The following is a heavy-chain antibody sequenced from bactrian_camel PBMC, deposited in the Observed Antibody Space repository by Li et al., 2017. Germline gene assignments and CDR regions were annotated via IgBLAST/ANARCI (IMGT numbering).Heavy chain of an antibody. CDR1: GFAYINYC. D-gene: IGHD6*01. V-gene: IGHV3S26*01. CDR3: AADRRPVGAGIEYCAPLKRYGY. Sequence: VQLVESGGASVQAGGSLRLSCAASGFAYINYCMAWFRQPPGKEREAVASTDGGGNTRYADSVKGRFTISRDNSENTLSLQMNSLKPEDTAVYYCAADRRPVGAGIEYCAPLKRYGYRGQGTQVTVS. J-gene: IGHJ4*01. CDR2: STDGGGNT.